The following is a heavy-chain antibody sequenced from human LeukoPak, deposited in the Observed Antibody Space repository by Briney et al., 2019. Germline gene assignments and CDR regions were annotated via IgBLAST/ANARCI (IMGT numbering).Heavy chain of an antibody. CDR1: GVTLDSNY. CDR2: IYSGGST. V-gene: IGHV3-53*01. J-gene: IGHJ6*03. D-gene: IGHD4-23*01. Sequence: PGGSLRPSCAASGVTLDSNYMSWVRQAPGKGLEWVSIIYSGGSTYYVDSVKGRFTISSDNSKNTLYLQTISPAAEDTALCDCARQLLVYYMDVWGKGTPVTVSS. CDR3: ARQLLVYYMDV.